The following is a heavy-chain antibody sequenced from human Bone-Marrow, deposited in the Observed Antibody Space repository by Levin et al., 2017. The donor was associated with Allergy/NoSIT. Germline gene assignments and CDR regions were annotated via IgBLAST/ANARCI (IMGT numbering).Heavy chain of an antibody. J-gene: IGHJ3*02. CDR3: ARGIIGDVRVAHKEAFDI. V-gene: IGHV3-21*01. CDR2: ISSSGTDM. CDR1: GFHFTTHA. Sequence: SCAASGFHFTTHAMNWVRQAPGKGLEWVSSISSSGTDMYNADSVKGRFTISRDNAKNSLNLQMSSLRAEDTAVYHCARGIIGDVRVAHKEAFDIWGQGTMVTVSS. D-gene: IGHD2/OR15-2a*01.